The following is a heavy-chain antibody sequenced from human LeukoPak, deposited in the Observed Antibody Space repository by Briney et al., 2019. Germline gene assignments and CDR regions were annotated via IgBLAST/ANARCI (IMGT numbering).Heavy chain of an antibody. CDR2: INPSGGST. J-gene: IGHJ4*02. Sequence: ASVKVSCKASGYTFSRYYMHWVRQAPGHRLEWMGIINPSGGSTTYAQKFQGRVTMTRDTSTNIVYMELSSLSSDDTAVYYCARDHVMTMVTTPYYFDYWGQGTLVTVSS. CDR3: ARDHVMTMVTTPYYFDY. D-gene: IGHD4-17*01. CDR1: GYTFSRYY. V-gene: IGHV1-46*01.